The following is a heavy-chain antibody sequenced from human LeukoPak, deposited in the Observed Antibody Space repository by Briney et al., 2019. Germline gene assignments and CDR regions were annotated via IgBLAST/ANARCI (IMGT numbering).Heavy chain of an antibody. CDR1: GYSINSGYY. Sequence: SETLSLTCTVSGYSINSGYYWGWIRQPPGKGLEWIGSIYHSGSTYYNPSLKSRVTISVDTSKNQFSLKLNSVTAADTAVYYCAGGGSWYYMDVWGKGTTVTVSS. D-gene: IGHD6-13*01. V-gene: IGHV4-38-2*02. CDR3: AGGGSWYYMDV. CDR2: IYHSGST. J-gene: IGHJ6*03.